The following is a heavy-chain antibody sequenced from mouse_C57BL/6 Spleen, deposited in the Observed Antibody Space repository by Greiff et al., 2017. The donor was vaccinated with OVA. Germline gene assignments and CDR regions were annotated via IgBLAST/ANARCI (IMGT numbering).Heavy chain of an antibody. CDR2: IDPEDGET. J-gene: IGHJ4*01. CDR1: GFNIKDYY. Sequence: EVKLMESGAELVQPGASVTLSCTASGFNIKDYYMHWVKQRTEQGLAWIGRIDPEDGETKYAPHFQGKATITADTSSNTAYLQLSSLTSEDTAVYYCARGYGSSYDYAMDYWGQGTSVTVSS. V-gene: IGHV14-2*01. D-gene: IGHD1-1*01. CDR3: ARGYGSSYDYAMDY.